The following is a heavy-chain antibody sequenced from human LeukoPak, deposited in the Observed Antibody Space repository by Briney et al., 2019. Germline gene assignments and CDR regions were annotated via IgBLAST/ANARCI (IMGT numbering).Heavy chain of an antibody. D-gene: IGHD2-2*01. CDR2: IYYSGST. J-gene: IGHJ6*02. CDR1: GGSISSHY. CDR3: ARHQPGQESYYYYGMDV. Sequence: PSETLSLTCTVSGGSISSHYWSWLRQPPGKGLEWIGYIYYSGSTNYNPSLKSRVTISVDTSKNQFSLKLSSVTAADTAVYYCARHQPGQESYYYYGMDVWGQGTTVTVSS. V-gene: IGHV4-59*08.